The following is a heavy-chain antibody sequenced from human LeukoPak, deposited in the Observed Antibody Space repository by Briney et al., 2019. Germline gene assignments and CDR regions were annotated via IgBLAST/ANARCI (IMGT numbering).Heavy chain of an antibody. D-gene: IGHD6-19*01. CDR2: IKQDGSEK. CDR1: GFTFSSYW. V-gene: IGHV3-7*04. J-gene: IGHJ3*02. CDR3: ARVTYCSGWWSAFDI. Sequence: GGSLRLSCAASGFTFSSYWMSWVRQAPGKGLEWVANIKQDGSEKYYVDSVKGRFTISRDNAKNSLYLQMNGLRAEDTAVYYCARVTYCSGWWSAFDIWGQGTMVTVSS.